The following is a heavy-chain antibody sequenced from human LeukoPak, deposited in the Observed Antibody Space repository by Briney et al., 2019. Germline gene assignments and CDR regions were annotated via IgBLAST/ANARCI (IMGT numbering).Heavy chain of an antibody. CDR1: GYTFTDYY. CDR3: ARDLLNSSSWYGKPGDWFDP. V-gene: IGHV1-2*02. CDR2: INPNSGGT. J-gene: IGHJ5*02. D-gene: IGHD6-13*01. Sequence: ASVKVSCKASGYTFTDYYMHWVRQAPGQGLEWMGWINPNSGGTNHAQKFYARVTMTRDTSISTAYMELSRLRSDDTAVYYCARDLLNSSSWYGKPGDWFDPWGQGTLVTVSS.